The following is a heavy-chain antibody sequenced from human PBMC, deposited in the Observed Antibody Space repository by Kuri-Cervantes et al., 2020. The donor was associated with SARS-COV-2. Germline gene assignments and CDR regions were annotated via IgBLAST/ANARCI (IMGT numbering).Heavy chain of an antibody. J-gene: IGHJ4*02. CDR1: GGSVSSSSYY. V-gene: IGHV4-39*01. CDR3: ACLSSGYNDVFDF. Sequence: SETLSLTCTVSGGSVSSSSYYWGWIRQPPGKGLEWIGSIYYTGSAYYNSPLKSRVTISADTSKNQFSLKLSSVTAADTAVYYCACLSSGYNDVFDFWGQGMLVTVSS. D-gene: IGHD3-22*01. CDR2: IYYTGSA.